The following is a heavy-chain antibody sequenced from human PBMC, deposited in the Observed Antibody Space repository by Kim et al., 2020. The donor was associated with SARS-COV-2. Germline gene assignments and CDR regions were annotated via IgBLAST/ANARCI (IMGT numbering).Heavy chain of an antibody. D-gene: IGHD6-6*01. CDR1: GFTFSSYW. J-gene: IGHJ6*02. Sequence: GGSLRLSCAASGFTFSSYWMSWVRQAPGKGLEWVANIKQDGSEKYYVDSVKGRFTISRDNAKNSLYLQMNSLRAEDTAVYYCARVGTARLYYYYGMDVWGQGTTVTVSS. CDR2: IKQDGSEK. CDR3: ARVGTARLYYYYGMDV. V-gene: IGHV3-7*01.